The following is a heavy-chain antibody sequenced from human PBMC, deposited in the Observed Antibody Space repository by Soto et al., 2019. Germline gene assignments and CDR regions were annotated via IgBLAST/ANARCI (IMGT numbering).Heavy chain of an antibody. CDR1: GFTFTSSA. Sequence: ASVKVSCKASGFTFTSSAMQWVRQARGQRLEWIGWIVVGSGNTNYAQKFQERVIITRDMSTSTAYMELSSLRSEDTAVYYCAATVEYSSSYYYYYGMDVWGQGTTVTVSS. V-gene: IGHV1-58*02. CDR3: AATVEYSSSYYYYYGMDV. J-gene: IGHJ6*02. D-gene: IGHD6-6*01. CDR2: IVVGSGNT.